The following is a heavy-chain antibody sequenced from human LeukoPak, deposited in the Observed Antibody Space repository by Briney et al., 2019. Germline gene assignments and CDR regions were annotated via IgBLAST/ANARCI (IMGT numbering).Heavy chain of an antibody. CDR3: AKDWHILTGRNCFDP. V-gene: IGHV1-18*01. J-gene: IGHJ5*02. CDR2: ISAYNGHT. Sequence: ASVKVSCKASGYTFTNYGVSWVRQAPGQGLEWMGWISAYNGHTKYAQKVQGRVTMSTDTSTSTAYMELRSLRFDDTAIYYCAKDWHILTGRNCFDPWGQGTLVTVSS. D-gene: IGHD3-9*01. CDR1: GYTFTNYG.